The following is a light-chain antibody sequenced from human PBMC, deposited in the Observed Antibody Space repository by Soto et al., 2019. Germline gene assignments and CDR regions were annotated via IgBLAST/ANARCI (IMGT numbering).Light chain of an antibody. CDR2: EGS. Sequence: QSALTQPASVSGSPGQSITISCTGTSSDVGNSNLVSWYQHYPGKAPKLIIYEGSKRPSGVSDRFSGSKSGNTASLTISGLQAEDEADYYCCSDAGDVLFGGGTKLTVL. V-gene: IGLV2-23*01. CDR1: SSDVGNSNL. J-gene: IGLJ2*01. CDR3: CSDAGDVL.